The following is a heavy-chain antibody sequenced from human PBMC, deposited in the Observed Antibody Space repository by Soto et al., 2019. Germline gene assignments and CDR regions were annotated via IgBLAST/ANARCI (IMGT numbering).Heavy chain of an antibody. CDR3: ARDPKTSGGQHWAFNYFDS. J-gene: IGHJ4*02. CDR1: GFSFSISP. CDR2: ISYDGTNK. D-gene: IGHD7-27*01. Sequence: GGSLRLSCAASGFSFSISPMHWVRKDPGKGPEWVALISYDGTNKFYADSVKGRFTISRDNSKSTLYLQVDSLRPEDAAVYYCARDPKTSGGQHWAFNYFDSWGQGTLVTVSS. V-gene: IGHV3-30-3*01.